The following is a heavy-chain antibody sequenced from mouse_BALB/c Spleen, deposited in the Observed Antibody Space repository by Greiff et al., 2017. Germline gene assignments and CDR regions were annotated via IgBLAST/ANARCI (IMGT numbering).Heavy chain of an antibody. CDR2: ISDGGSYT. J-gene: IGHJ3*01. Sequence: EVMLVESGGGLVKPGGSLKLSCAASGFTFSDYYMYWVRQTPEKRLEWVATISDGGSYTYYPDSVKGRFTISRDNAKNNLYLQMSSLKSEDTAMYYCARDYYGSRIFAYWGQGTLVTVSA. CDR3: ARDYYGSRIFAY. V-gene: IGHV5-4*02. D-gene: IGHD1-1*01. CDR1: GFTFSDYY.